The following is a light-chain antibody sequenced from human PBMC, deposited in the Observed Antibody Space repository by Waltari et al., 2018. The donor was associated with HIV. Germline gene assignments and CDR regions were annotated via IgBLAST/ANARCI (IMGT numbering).Light chain of an antibody. J-gene: IGLJ2*01. V-gene: IGLV3-1*01. CDR3: QAWDSSSAVV. CDR1: KLGDTY. CDR2: QNS. Sequence: SYELTQPPSVSVSPGQTASITCSGDKLGDTYASWYQQKPGQSPVLVIYQNSKRPPGIPERFSGSNSGDTATLTISGTQAVDEADYYCQAWDSSSAVVFGGGTKLTVL.